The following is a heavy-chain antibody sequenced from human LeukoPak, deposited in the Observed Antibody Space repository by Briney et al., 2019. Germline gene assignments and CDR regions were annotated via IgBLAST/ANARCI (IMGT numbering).Heavy chain of an antibody. V-gene: IGHV3-23*01. D-gene: IGHD3-10*01. CDR1: GFTFSTYA. Sequence: AGGSLRLSCAASGFTFSTYAMSWVRQAPGKGLEWVSAISGSDISTYYADSVKGRFTISRDNSKNKLYLQMSSLRAEDTALYYCAKNMDRITMVRGVTTSPNWFDPWGQGTLVTVSS. J-gene: IGHJ5*02. CDR2: ISGSDIST. CDR3: AKNMDRITMVRGVTTSPNWFDP.